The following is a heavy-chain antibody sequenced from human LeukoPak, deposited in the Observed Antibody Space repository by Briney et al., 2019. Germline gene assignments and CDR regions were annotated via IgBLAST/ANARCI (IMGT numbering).Heavy chain of an antibody. D-gene: IGHD3-3*01. CDR2: ISAYNGNT. Sequence: ASVKVSCKASGYTFTSYGISWVRQAPGQGLEWMGWISAYNGNTNYAQKLQGRVTMTTDTSTSTAYMELRSLRSDDTAVYYCARSVLRFLEWLLTDNWFDPWGQGTLVTVSS. V-gene: IGHV1-18*01. CDR3: ARSVLRFLEWLLTDNWFDP. J-gene: IGHJ5*02. CDR1: GYTFTSYG.